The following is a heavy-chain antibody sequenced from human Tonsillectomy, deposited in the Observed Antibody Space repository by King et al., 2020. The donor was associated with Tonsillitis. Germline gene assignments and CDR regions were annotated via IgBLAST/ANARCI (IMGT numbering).Heavy chain of an antibody. J-gene: IGHJ5*01. CDR3: ARETTTNWFDS. Sequence: VQLQESGPGLVKPSQTLSLTCTVSGGSISNGGYYWTWIRQYPGKGLEWIGYIYHSGTTYYNPSLKSPLSISVDTSKNQFSLELRSVTAADTAVYYCARETTTNWFDSWGQGTLVTVSS. D-gene: IGHD1-1*01. CDR1: GGSISNGGYY. V-gene: IGHV4-31*01. CDR2: IYHSGTT.